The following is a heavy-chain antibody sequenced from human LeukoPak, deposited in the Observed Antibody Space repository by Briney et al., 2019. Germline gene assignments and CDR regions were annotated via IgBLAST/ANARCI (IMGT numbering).Heavy chain of an antibody. CDR1: GGSFSGYY. CDR3: ARSHHELRSAPYDY. Sequence: SETRSLTCAVYGGSFSGYYWSWVRQPSGKGLEWIGEINHSGSTNYNPSLKSRVTISVDTSKNQFSLKLSSVTAADTAVYYCARSHHELRSAPYDYWGQGTLVTVSS. CDR2: INHSGST. J-gene: IGHJ4*02. V-gene: IGHV4-34*01. D-gene: IGHD1-14*01.